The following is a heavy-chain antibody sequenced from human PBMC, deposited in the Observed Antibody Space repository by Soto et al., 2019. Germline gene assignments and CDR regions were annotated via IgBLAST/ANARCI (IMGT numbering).Heavy chain of an antibody. CDR3: GRVGGGAFDI. J-gene: IGHJ3*02. V-gene: IGHV4-59*13. CDR2: IYYSGST. CDR1: GGSISSYY. Sequence: SETLSLTCTVSGGSISSYYWSWIRQPPGKGLEWIGYIYYSGSTNYNPSLKSRVTISVDTSKNQFSLKLSSVTAADTAVYYCGRVGGGAFDIWRHGTLVT. D-gene: IGHD3-16*01.